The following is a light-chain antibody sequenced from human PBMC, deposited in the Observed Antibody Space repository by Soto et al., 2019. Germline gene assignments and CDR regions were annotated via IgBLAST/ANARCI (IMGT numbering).Light chain of an antibody. CDR3: QQYHDSPRT. CDR2: GAF. J-gene: IGKJ1*01. CDR1: QTVISN. Sequence: EIVMTQSPGTLSVSPGDRATLSCRASQTVISNLAWYQQKPGQAPRLLIYGAFTRASGIPGRFSGSGSGTESTLTSSLQQSEDFVFYSRQQYHDSPRTFGQGTQVE. V-gene: IGKV3-15*01.